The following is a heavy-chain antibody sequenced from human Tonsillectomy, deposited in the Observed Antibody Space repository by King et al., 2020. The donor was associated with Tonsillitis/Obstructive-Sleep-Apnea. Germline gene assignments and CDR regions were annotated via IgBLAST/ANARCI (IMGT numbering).Heavy chain of an antibody. D-gene: IGHD3-3*01. CDR2: ISGDGGST. V-gene: IGHV3-43*02. CDR3: AKDLATYDFWSGYYSRGFDY. CDR1: GFTFDDYA. J-gene: IGHJ4*02. Sequence: VQLVESGGGVVQPGGSLRLSCAASGFTFDDYAMHWVRQAPGKGLEWLSPISGDGGSTYYADSVKGRFTISRDNSKNSLYLQMNSLRTEDTALYYCAKDLATYDFWSGYYSRGFDYWGQGTLVTVSS.